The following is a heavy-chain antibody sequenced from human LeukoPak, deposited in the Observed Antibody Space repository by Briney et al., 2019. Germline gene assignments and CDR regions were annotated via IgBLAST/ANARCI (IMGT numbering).Heavy chain of an antibody. Sequence: SETLSLTCTVSGCSISSYYWSWIRQPPGKGLEWIGYIYDSGSTNYNPSLKSRVTISVDTSKNQFSLKVSSVTAADTAVYYCASLTTADAFDIWGQGTMVTVSS. CDR3: ASLTTADAFDI. CDR1: GCSISSYY. V-gene: IGHV4-59*01. CDR2: IYDSGST. J-gene: IGHJ3*02. D-gene: IGHD3-22*01.